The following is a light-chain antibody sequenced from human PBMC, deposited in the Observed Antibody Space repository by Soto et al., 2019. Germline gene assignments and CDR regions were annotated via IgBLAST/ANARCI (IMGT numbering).Light chain of an antibody. J-gene: IGLJ1*01. CDR1: SSDVGGYNY. V-gene: IGLV2-11*01. CDR3: CSYAGSSTSV. Sequence: QSALTQPRSVSGSPGQSVTISCTGTSSDVGGYNYVSWYQQFPDKAPKLMIYDVSKRPSGVPDRFSGSKSGNTASLTISGLQADDEADYYCCSYAGSSTSVFGTGTKLTVL. CDR2: DVS.